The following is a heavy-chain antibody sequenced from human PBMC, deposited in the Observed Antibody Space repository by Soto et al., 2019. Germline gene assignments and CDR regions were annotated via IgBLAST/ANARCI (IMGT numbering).Heavy chain of an antibody. Sequence: QVQLVQSGAEVKKPGASVKVSCEASGDTFTGYYVHWVRQAPGQGLEWMGWISPHGGGAKYAQNFQGRVTLTTDTSHSTAYMEVTRLRSDDTAVYFCARGDSGGNPPTSWGQGTLVTAS. V-gene: IGHV1-2*02. CDR1: GDTFTGYY. D-gene: IGHD6-25*01. CDR3: ARGDSGGNPPTS. J-gene: IGHJ4*02. CDR2: ISPHGGGA.